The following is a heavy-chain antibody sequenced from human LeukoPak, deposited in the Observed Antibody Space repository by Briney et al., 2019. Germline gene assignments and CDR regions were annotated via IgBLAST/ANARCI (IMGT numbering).Heavy chain of an antibody. Sequence: SETLSLTCTVSGGSISSGDYYWSWIRQPPGKGLEWIGYIYYSGSTYYNPSLKSRVTISVDTSKNQFSLKLSSVTAADTAVYYCARVFRDYGDLRGYFDYWGQGTLVTVPS. CDR3: ARVFRDYGDLRGYFDY. J-gene: IGHJ4*02. CDR2: IYYSGST. CDR1: GGSISSGDYY. V-gene: IGHV4-30-4*01. D-gene: IGHD4-17*01.